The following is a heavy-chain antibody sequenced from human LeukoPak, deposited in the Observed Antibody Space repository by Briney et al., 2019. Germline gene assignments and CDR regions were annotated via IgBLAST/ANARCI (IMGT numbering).Heavy chain of an antibody. CDR1: GFTFDDYA. J-gene: IGHJ6*03. CDR3: AKDWSSFSPCYMDV. D-gene: IGHD3-3*01. V-gene: IGHV3-9*01. Sequence: GRSLRLSCAAPGFTFDDYAMNGVRQAPGKGRGGVSGISWSSGSIGYADSVKGRFTISRDNAKTSLYLQMNSLRAEATALYYCAKDWSSFSPCYMDVWGKGTTVTVSS. CDR2: ISWSSGSI.